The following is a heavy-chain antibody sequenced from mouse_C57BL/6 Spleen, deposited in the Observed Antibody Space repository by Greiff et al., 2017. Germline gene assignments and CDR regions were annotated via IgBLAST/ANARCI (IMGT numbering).Heavy chain of an antibody. D-gene: IGHD4-1*01. V-gene: IGHV14-1*01. J-gene: IGHJ3*01. Sequence: VQLQQSGAELVRPGASVKLSCTASGFNIKDSYMHWVKQRPEQGLEWIGRIDPEAGDTEYAPKFQGKATLTADTSSNTAYLQLSSRTSEDTAVYYCTTVWNWDSCAYWGQGTMVTVSA. CDR1: GFNIKDSY. CDR3: TTVWNWDSCAY. CDR2: IDPEAGDT.